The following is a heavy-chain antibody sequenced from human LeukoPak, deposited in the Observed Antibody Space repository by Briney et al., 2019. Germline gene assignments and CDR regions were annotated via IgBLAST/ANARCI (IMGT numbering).Heavy chain of an antibody. CDR3: ANLPYNWNEYFDDY. CDR2: IASDGNYR. V-gene: IGHV3-30*02. CDR1: GFTFTNYG. J-gene: IGHJ4*02. D-gene: IGHD1-1*01. Sequence: PEGSLRLSCAASGFTFTNYGMHWVRQAPGKGLEWVAYIASDGNYRDYVDSVRGRFTVSRDNSKNTLYLQMDSLRAEDTAVYYCANLPYNWNEYFDDYWGQGTLVTVSS.